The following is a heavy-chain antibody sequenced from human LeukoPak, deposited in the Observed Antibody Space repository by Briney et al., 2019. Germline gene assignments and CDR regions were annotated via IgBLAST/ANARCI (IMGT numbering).Heavy chain of an antibody. CDR1: GYTFTSYY. Sequence: GASVKVSCKASGYTFTSYYMHWVRQAPGQGLEWMGIINPIGGSTSYAQKFQGRVTMTRDTSTSTVYMELSSLRSEDTAVYYCARAAGALRVFDYWGQGTLVTVSS. CDR3: ARAAGALRVFDY. D-gene: IGHD1-26*01. J-gene: IGHJ4*02. CDR2: INPIGGST. V-gene: IGHV1-46*01.